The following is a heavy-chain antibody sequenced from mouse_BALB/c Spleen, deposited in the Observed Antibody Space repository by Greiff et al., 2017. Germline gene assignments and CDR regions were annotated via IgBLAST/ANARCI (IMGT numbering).Heavy chain of an antibody. D-gene: IGHD2-10*02. Sequence: EVLLVESGGGLVKPGGSLKLSCAASGFTFSDYYMYWVRQTPEKRLEWVATISDGGSYTYYPDSVKGRFTISRDNAKNNLYLQMSSLKSEDTAMYYCARGAYGNIDYWGQGTTLTVSS. J-gene: IGHJ2*01. V-gene: IGHV5-4*02. CDR3: ARGAYGNIDY. CDR1: GFTFSDYY. CDR2: ISDGGSYT.